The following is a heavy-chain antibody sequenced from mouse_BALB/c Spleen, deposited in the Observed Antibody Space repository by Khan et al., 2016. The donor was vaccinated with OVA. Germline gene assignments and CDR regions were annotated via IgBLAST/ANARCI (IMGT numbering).Heavy chain of an antibody. CDR3: ARSLYYSYGYAFDF. D-gene: IGHD2-14*01. CDR1: GYSITSEYA. J-gene: IGHJ4*01. Sequence: VQLKQSGPGLVKPSQSLSLTCTVTGYSITSEYAWNWIRQFPGNKLEWMGYISSTGSTSYNPSLKSRISITRDTSKNQFFLQLKSVTTEDTATLYCARSLYYSYGYAFDFWGRGTSLTVSS. CDR2: ISSTGST. V-gene: IGHV3-2*02.